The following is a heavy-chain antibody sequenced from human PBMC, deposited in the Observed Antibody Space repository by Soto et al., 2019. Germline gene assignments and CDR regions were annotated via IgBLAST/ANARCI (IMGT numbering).Heavy chain of an antibody. J-gene: IGHJ4*02. CDR3: ARDQALAPTVWGY. CDR2: IYYSGST. CDR1: GXSIGSGCHY. Sequence: TLSLPCSVSGXSIGSGCHYWNWIRQRQEKGLEWIGYIYYSGSTHYNPSLRSRLTISLDTSKNQFFLRLVSVTAADTALYYCARDQALAPTVWGYWGQGIQGTVSS. V-gene: IGHV4-31*03. D-gene: IGHD7-27*01.